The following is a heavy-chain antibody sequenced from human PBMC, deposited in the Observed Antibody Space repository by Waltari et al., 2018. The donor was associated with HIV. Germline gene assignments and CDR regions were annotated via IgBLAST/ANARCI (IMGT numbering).Heavy chain of an antibody. CDR3: VRVVSDGNGSSWLDP. D-gene: IGHD2-21*01. Sequence: QVQLQESGPGQVEPSGTLSLTCVVSGGSISTYNWWTWVRQPPGKGLAWIGETYHPGSTKYNKSLKSRVTISVDKAKNQFSLELRSVTAADTAVYYCVRVVSDGNGSSWLDPWGQGTLVTVSS. V-gene: IGHV4-4*02. CDR1: GGSISTYNW. CDR2: TYHPGST. J-gene: IGHJ5*02.